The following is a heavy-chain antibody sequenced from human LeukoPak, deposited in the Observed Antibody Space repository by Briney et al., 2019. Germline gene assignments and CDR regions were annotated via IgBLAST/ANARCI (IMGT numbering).Heavy chain of an antibody. J-gene: IGHJ4*02. CDR1: GFTFSSYG. Sequence: GGSLRLSCAASGFTFSSYGMHWVRQAPGKGLEWVAVISYDGSNKYYADSVKGRFTISRDNSRNTLYLQMNSLRTEDTAVYYCASRLSSWYYFDYWGQGTLVTVSS. CDR3: ASRLSSWYYFDY. V-gene: IGHV3-30*19. CDR2: ISYDGSNK. D-gene: IGHD6-13*01.